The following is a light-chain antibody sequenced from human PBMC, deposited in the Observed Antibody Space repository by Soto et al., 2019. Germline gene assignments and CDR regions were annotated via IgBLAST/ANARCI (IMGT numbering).Light chain of an antibody. CDR3: CSYVTTPEI. V-gene: IGLV2-14*01. CDR2: EVS. Sequence: QSVLTQPASVSGSPGQSITISCTGTSSDVGGYNYVSWYQQHPGKAPKLMIYEVSNRPSGVSNRFSASNSDNTASLTISGLQAEDEADYYCCSYVTTPEIFGTGTKLTVL. CDR1: SSDVGGYNY. J-gene: IGLJ1*01.